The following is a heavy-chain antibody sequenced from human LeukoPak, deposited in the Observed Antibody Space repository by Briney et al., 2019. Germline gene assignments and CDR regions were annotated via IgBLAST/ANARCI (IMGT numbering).Heavy chain of an antibody. V-gene: IGHV3-49*03. D-gene: IGHD3-10*01. CDR3: TRGELWFGELLYYMDV. CDR1: GFTFGDYA. CDR2: IRSKAYGGTT. Sequence: GGSLRLSCTASGFTFGDYAMSWFRQAPGKGLEWVGFIRSKAYGGTTEYAASVKGRFTISRDDSKSIAYLQMNSLKAEDTAVYYCTRGELWFGELLYYMDVWGKGTTVTVSS. J-gene: IGHJ6*03.